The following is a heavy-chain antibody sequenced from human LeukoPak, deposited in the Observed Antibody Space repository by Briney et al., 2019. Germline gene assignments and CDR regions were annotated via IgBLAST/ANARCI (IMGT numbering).Heavy chain of an antibody. V-gene: IGHV4-59*01. Sequence: SETLSLTCSVSGGSIRSNYYNWIRHPPGKGLEWSGYVYQTGSTTYNPSLKSRVTISIDTSKNQFSLKLSSVTTADTAVYYCARGGTASWSSVTWFDAWGQGTLVTVSS. D-gene: IGHD4-11*01. CDR1: GGSIRSNY. J-gene: IGHJ5*02. CDR3: ARGGTASWSSVTWFDA. CDR2: VYQTGST.